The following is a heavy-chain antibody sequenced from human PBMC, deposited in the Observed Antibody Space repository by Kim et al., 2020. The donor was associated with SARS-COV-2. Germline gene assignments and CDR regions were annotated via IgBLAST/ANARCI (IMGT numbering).Heavy chain of an antibody. D-gene: IGHD1-26*01. V-gene: IGHV3-30*18. CDR2: ISYDGSNK. J-gene: IGHJ4*02. CDR3: AKGYLEWELGPEIGY. Sequence: GGSLRLSCAASGFTFSSYGMHWVRQAPGKGLEWVAVISYDGSNKYYADSVKGRFTISRDNSKNTLYLQMNSLRAEDTAVYYCAKGYLEWELGPEIGYWGQGTLVTVSS. CDR1: GFTFSSYG.